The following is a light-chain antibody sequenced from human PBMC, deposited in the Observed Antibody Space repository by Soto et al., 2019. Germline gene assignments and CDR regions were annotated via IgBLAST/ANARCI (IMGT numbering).Light chain of an antibody. CDR3: MQGTHWPRT. J-gene: IGKJ1*01. V-gene: IGKV2-30*01. Sequence: DVVMTQSPVSLPVTLGQPASISCRSSESLVYTDGNTYLNWFHQRPGQSPRRLIYRVSNRDSGVPDRFTGSGSGTDFTLKISRVEAEDVGLYYCMQGTHWPRTFGPGTKVEIK. CDR1: ESLVYTDGNTY. CDR2: RVS.